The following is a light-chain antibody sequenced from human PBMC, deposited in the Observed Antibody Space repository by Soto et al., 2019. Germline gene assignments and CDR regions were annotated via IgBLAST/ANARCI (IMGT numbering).Light chain of an antibody. V-gene: IGKV3-20*01. CDR2: GAS. J-gene: IGKJ1*01. CDR3: QQYNTSPRT. CDR1: QSGGSNL. Sequence: EIVLTQSPGTLSLSPGERATLSCRASQSGGSNLLAWYQQKRGQAPRILIYGASNRATGITDRFSGSGSGTDFTLTISRLEPEDFAVYYCQQYNTSPRTFGHGTTGDIK.